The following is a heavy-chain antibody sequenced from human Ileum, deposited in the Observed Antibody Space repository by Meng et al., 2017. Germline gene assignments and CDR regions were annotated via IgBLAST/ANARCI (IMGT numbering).Heavy chain of an antibody. D-gene: IGHD2-21*01. CDR3: AKNGAYCLES. CDR2: FHPGSGA. Sequence: QRQLQVSGPGLVKPSGTLSLTCAVSGGSISSGTWWSWVRQPPGKGLQWIGEFHPGSGATYNPSLKARVTISVDTSMQQFSLQLTSVTAADTAVYYCAKNGAYCLESWGQGTLVTVSS. V-gene: IGHV4-4*02. CDR1: GGSISSGTW. J-gene: IGHJ4*02.